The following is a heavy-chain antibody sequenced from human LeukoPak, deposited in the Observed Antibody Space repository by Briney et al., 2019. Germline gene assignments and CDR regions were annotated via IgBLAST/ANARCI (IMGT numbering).Heavy chain of an antibody. D-gene: IGHD2-2*02. CDR3: ATHERIVVVPAAIRPWFDP. CDR2: ISGSGGST. J-gene: IGHJ5*02. Sequence: GGSLRLSCAASGSTFSTESMNWVRQAPGKGLEWVSAISGSGGSTYYADSVKGRFTISRDNSKNTLYLQMNSLRAEDTAVYYCATHERIVVVPAAIRPWFDPWGQGTLVTVSS. CDR1: GSTFSTES. V-gene: IGHV3-23*01.